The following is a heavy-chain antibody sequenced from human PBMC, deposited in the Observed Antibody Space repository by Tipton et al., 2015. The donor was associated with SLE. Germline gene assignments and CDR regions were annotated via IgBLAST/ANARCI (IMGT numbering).Heavy chain of an antibody. V-gene: IGHV1-18*01. CDR1: GYTFTSYG. D-gene: IGHD2-2*01. Sequence: QSGAEVKKPGASVTVSCKASGYTFTSYGISWVRQAPGQGLEWMGWISAYNGNTHYAQKLQGRVTMTTDTSTSTAYMELRSLRADDTAVYYCARDGDYLGYCSSTSCPGYYFDYWGQGTLVTVSS. CDR3: ARDGDYLGYCSSTSCPGYYFDY. J-gene: IGHJ4*02. CDR2: ISAYNGNT.